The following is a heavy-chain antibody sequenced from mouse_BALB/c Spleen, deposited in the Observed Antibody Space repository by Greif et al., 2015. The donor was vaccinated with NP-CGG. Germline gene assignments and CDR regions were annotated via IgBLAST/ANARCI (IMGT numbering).Heavy chain of an antibody. D-gene: IGHD2-2*01. V-gene: IGHV14-3*02. CDR2: IDPANGNT. CDR1: GFNIKDTY. Sequence: VQLQQSGAELVKPGASVKLSCTASGFNIKDTYMHWVKQRPEQGLEWIGRIDPANGNTKYDPKFQGKATITADTSSNTAYLQLSSLTSEDTAVYYCARSGLRRGNAMDYWGQGTSVTVSS. CDR3: ARSGLRRGNAMDY. J-gene: IGHJ4*01.